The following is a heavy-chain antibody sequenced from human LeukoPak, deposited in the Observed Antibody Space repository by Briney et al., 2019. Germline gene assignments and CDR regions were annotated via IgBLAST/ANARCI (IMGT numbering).Heavy chain of an antibody. D-gene: IGHD3-3*01. V-gene: IGHV4-34*01. CDR1: GGSSSGYY. CDR2: INHSGST. Sequence: PSETLSLTCAVYGGSSSGYYWSWIRQPPGKGLEWIGGINHSGSTNYNPSLKSRVTISVDTSKNQFSLKLSSVTAADTAVYYCARSAYDFWSGPIHYSDYWGQGTLVTVSS. CDR3: ARSAYDFWSGPIHYSDY. J-gene: IGHJ4*02.